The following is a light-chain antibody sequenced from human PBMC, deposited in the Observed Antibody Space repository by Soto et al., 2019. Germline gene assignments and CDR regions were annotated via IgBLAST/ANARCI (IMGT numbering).Light chain of an antibody. CDR1: QSVLYSSNNKNY. CDR3: QQYYSTPYT. CDR2: WAS. J-gene: IGKJ2*01. V-gene: IGKV4-1*01. Sequence: DIVMTKCPDSLAVSLGERATINCKSSQSVLYSSNNKNYLAWYQQKPGQPPKLLIYWASTRESGVPDRFSGSGSGTDFTLTISSLQAEDVVVYYCQQYYSTPYTFGQGTKLEIK.